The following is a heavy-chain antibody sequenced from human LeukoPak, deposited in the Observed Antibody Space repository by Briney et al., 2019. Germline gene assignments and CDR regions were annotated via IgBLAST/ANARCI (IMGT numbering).Heavy chain of an antibody. CDR1: RFTFSDYN. J-gene: IGHJ4*02. V-gene: IGHV3-21*01. CDR3: ARGLSYFDD. CDR2: VSAGSNYI. Sequence: GGSLRLSCAASRFTFSDYNMNWVRQAPGKGLEWVSFVSAGSNYIYYAGSVKGRFTISRDNAKYSLYLQMNSLRAEDTAVYYCARGLSYFDDWGQGTLVTVSS.